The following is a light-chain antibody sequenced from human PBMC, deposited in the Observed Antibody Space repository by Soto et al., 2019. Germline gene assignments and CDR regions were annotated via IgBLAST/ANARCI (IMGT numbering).Light chain of an antibody. V-gene: IGLV1-40*01. CDR1: SSSIGAGYD. J-gene: IGLJ3*02. CDR2: GNS. CDR3: QSYDSSLSGSKV. Sequence: QSVLTQPPSVSGAPGQRVTISCAGGSSSIGAGYDVHWYQQLPGTAPKLLIYGNSDRPSGVPDRFSGSKSGTSASLAITGLQAEDEADYYCQSYDSSLSGSKVFGGGTKLTVL.